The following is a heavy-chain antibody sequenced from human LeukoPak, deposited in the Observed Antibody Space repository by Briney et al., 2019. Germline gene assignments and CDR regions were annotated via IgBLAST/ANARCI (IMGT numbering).Heavy chain of an antibody. J-gene: IGHJ4*02. CDR1: GYSFTTYW. V-gene: IGHV5-51*01. CDR3: ARRQGCSSTSCPPDY. CDR2: IYPGDSDT. D-gene: IGHD2-2*01. Sequence: GESLKISCRGSGYSFTTYWIGWVRQMPGKGLEWIVIIYPGDSDTRYSPSFQGQVTMSADKSINTAYLQWSSLKASDTAMYYCARRQGCSSTSCPPDYWGQGTLVTVSS.